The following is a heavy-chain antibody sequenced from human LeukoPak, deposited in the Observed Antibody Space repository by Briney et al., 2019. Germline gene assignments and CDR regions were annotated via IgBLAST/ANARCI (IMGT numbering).Heavy chain of an antibody. V-gene: IGHV4-34*01. Sequence: PSETLSLTCAVYGGSFSSYYWSWIRQPPGKGLEWIGEINHSGSTNYNPSLKSRVTISVDTSKNQFSLKLSSVTAADTAVYYCARGRGYSSGTTLRRNWFDPWGQGTLVTVSS. CDR2: INHSGST. CDR1: GGSFSSYY. D-gene: IGHD6-25*01. J-gene: IGHJ5*02. CDR3: ARGRGYSSGTTLRRNWFDP.